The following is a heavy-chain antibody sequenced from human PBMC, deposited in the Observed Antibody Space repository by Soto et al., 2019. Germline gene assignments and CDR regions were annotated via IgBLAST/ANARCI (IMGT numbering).Heavy chain of an antibody. CDR2: ISYDGGSK. D-gene: IGHD3-22*01. CDR1: GFTFSTYG. Sequence: QVQLVESGGGVVQPGKSLRLSCAASGFTFSTYGIHWVRQAPGKGLEWVALISYDGGSKYYGDSMKGRFIISRDNSHNTVSLQMNSMRADDTDVYFCAKEQLAMTVVVADYFDSWGQGTLVTVSS. CDR3: AKEQLAMTVVVADYFDS. J-gene: IGHJ4*02. V-gene: IGHV3-30*18.